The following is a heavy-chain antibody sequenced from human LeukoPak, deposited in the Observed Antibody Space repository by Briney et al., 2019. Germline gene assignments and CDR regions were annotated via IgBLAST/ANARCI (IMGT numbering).Heavy chain of an antibody. CDR3: ARRRYYDGSGYLE. Sequence: SETLSLTCSVSGDSVSRSDSYWDWIRQPPGKGLEWIGTIYHSGRTYYSPSLKSRVTMSVDPSDNQFSLNLRSVTAADTAVYYCARRRYYDGSGYLEWGQGTLLSVSS. D-gene: IGHD3-22*01. CDR1: GDSVSRSDSY. J-gene: IGHJ1*01. CDR2: IYHSGRT. V-gene: IGHV4-39*01.